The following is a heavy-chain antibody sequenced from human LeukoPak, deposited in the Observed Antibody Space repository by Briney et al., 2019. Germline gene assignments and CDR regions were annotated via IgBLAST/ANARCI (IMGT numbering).Heavy chain of an antibody. D-gene: IGHD3-16*01. Sequence: SQTLSLTCAISGDSVSSNSAACNWIRQSPSKGLEWQGRTYYRSKWYNDYAVSVKSRVTGNPDISKNQFNLQLNSVTPEDTAVYYCARGAGGVRCYYYGIDVWGQGTTVTVSS. CDR1: GDSVSSNSAA. J-gene: IGHJ6*02. V-gene: IGHV6-1*01. CDR2: TYYRSKWYN. CDR3: ARGAGGVRCYYYGIDV.